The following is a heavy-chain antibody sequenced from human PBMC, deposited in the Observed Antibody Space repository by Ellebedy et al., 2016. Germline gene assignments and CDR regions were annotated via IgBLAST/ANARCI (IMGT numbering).Heavy chain of an antibody. CDR3: ANYGSGSYFPEAFFDY. CDR2: ISGSGGST. D-gene: IGHD3-10*01. CDR1: GFTFSSYA. J-gene: IGHJ4*02. Sequence: GGSLRLSCAASGFTFSSYAMSWVRQAPGKGLEWVSGISGSGGSTYYADSVKGRFTISRDNSKNTLYVQMNSLRAEDTAVYYCANYGSGSYFPEAFFDYWGQGTLVTVSS. V-gene: IGHV3-23*01.